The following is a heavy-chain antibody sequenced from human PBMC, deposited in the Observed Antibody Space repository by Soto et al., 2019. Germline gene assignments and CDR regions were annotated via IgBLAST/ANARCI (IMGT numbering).Heavy chain of an antibody. Sequence: EVQLVESGGGLVQPGGSLRLSCVASGFTFNNYWIHWVRQVPGKGLVWVSRIKYAGSSTSYADSVKGRFTISRDNAKNTLYLQMNSLRGEDTAVYYCARGGWGAYYFDYWGQGTLVTVSS. J-gene: IGHJ4*02. CDR3: ARGGWGAYYFDY. CDR2: IKYAGSST. CDR1: GFTFNNYW. V-gene: IGHV3-74*01. D-gene: IGHD1-26*01.